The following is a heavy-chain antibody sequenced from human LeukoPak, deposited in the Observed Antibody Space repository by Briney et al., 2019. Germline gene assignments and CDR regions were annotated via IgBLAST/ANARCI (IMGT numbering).Heavy chain of an antibody. CDR2: IIPILGIA. Sequence: SVKVSCKASGGTFSSYAISWVRQAPGQGLEWMGRIIPILGIANYAQKFQGRVTITADRSTSTAYMELSSLRSEDTAVYYCARPNEVGNDFDYWGQGTLVTVSS. D-gene: IGHD1-26*01. CDR1: GGTFSSYA. CDR3: ARPNEVGNDFDY. J-gene: IGHJ4*02. V-gene: IGHV1-69*04.